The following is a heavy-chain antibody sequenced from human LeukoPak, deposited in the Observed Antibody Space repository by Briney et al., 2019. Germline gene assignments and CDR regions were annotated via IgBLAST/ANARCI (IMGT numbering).Heavy chain of an antibody. CDR1: GFTFRSYS. V-gene: IGHV3-48*04. Sequence: HPGGSLRLSCAASGFTFRSYSMNWVRQAPGKGLEWVSYISGNGNNKYYADSVKGRFTISRDNAKNSLYLQMNSLRVEDTAVYYCASSQSSVAGIVGCWGQGTLVTVSS. CDR3: ASSQSSVAGIVGC. CDR2: ISGNGNNK. D-gene: IGHD6-19*01. J-gene: IGHJ4*02.